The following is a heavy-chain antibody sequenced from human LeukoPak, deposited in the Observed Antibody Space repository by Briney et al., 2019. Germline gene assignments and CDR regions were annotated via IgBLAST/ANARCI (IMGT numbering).Heavy chain of an antibody. CDR2: LSHAGNT. Sequence: SETLSLTCSVSGDSVRNDFYYWGWIRQPPGKGLEWVACLSHAGNTWYNPSLESRLSISVDTSKNQFSLKFSSVTAADTAVYYCAREFKYYYGSGSKYNWFDPWGQGTLVTVSS. V-gene: IGHV4-39*02. CDR3: AREFKYYYGSGSKYNWFDP. CDR1: GDSVRNDFYY. D-gene: IGHD3-10*01. J-gene: IGHJ5*02.